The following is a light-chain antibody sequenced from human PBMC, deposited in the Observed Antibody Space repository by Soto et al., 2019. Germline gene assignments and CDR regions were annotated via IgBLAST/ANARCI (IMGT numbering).Light chain of an antibody. J-gene: IGKJ5*01. CDR2: GAS. V-gene: IGKV3-15*01. Sequence: PGERATLSCRTSLSVSSYLAWYQQKPGQAPRLLIYGASTRATGIPARFSGSGSGTEFTLTISSLQSEDFAIYYCQQRQYWPPINFGQGTRLEIK. CDR1: LSVSSY. CDR3: QQRQYWPPIN.